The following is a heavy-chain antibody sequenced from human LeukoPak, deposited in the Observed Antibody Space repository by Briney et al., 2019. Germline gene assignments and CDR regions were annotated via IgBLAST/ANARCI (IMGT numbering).Heavy chain of an antibody. CDR1: GGSISSGDYP. J-gene: IGHJ4*02. Sequence: SQTLSLTCAVSGGSISSGDYPWSWIRQPPGKGLEWIGYIFHTGHTSYNPSLKSRVTIPVDMSKNQLSLKLSSVTAADTAVYCARGFYGSGSQFDYWGQGTLVTVSS. D-gene: IGHD3-10*01. V-gene: IGHV4-30-2*01. CDR2: IFHTGHT. CDR3: ARGFYGSGSQFDY.